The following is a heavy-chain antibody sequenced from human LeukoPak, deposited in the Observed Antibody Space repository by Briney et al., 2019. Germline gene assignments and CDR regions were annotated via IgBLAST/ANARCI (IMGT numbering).Heavy chain of an antibody. V-gene: IGHV3-7*03. CDR1: GFIFSNYG. CDR3: ARGGGLDV. J-gene: IGHJ6*02. CDR2: INHNGNVN. D-gene: IGHD3-16*01. Sequence: GGSLRLSCAASGFIFSNYGMNWVRQAPGKGLGWVASINHNGNVNYYVDSVKGRFTISRDNAKNSLYLQMSNLRAEDTAVYFCARGGGLDVWGQGATVTVSS.